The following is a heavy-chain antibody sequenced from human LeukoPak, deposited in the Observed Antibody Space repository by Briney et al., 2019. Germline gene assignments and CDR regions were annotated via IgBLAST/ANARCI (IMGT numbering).Heavy chain of an antibody. CDR3: AHAETYDYDVSGHFFDY. CDR2: IYWNDNK. CDR1: GFSLSTSRVA. D-gene: IGHD3-22*01. Sequence: SGPTLVKPTQTLTLTCTFSGFSLSTSRVAVGWIRQPPGKALECLALIYWNDNKRYSPSLQSRLTIAKDTPKNQVVLTMTNMDPVDTATYYCAHAETYDYDVSGHFFDYWGQGTLVTVSS. J-gene: IGHJ4*02. V-gene: IGHV2-5*01.